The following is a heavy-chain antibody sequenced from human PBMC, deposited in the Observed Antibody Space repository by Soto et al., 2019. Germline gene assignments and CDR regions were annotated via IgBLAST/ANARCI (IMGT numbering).Heavy chain of an antibody. Sequence: QVQLVESGGAVVQPGRSLRLSCAASGFTFSNYAMHWVRRAPGKGLEWVARISYDGSKEYYVDSVKGRFTISKDSSRNTLYLQMNSLRAEDTAVYYCAKEGTAADYDYWGQGTLVTVSS. CDR1: GFTFSNYA. J-gene: IGHJ4*02. CDR3: AKEGTAADYDY. V-gene: IGHV3-30*18. D-gene: IGHD6-13*01. CDR2: ISYDGSKE.